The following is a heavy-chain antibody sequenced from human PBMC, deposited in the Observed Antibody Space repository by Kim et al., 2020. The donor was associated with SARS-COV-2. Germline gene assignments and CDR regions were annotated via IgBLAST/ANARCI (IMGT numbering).Heavy chain of an antibody. V-gene: IGHV3-30*04. D-gene: IGHD3-22*01. J-gene: IGHJ4*02. CDR2: ISYDGSNK. Sequence: GGSLRLSCAASGFTFSSYAMHWVRQAPGKGLEWVAVISYDGSNKYYADSVKGRFTISRDNSKNTLYLQMNSLRAEDTAVYYCARRDSSGYIDYWGQGTLV. CDR3: ARRDSSGYIDY. CDR1: GFTFSSYA.